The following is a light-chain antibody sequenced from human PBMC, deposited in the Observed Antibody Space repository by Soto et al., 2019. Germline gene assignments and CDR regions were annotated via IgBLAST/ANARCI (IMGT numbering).Light chain of an antibody. CDR1: QSVSSAN. CDR3: QQRSNWLT. V-gene: IGKV3D-20*02. CDR2: GAS. Sequence: EIVLTQSPGTLSLSPGERATLSFRASQSVSSANFAWYQQKPGQAPRLLIYGASSRATGIPDRFSGSGSGTDFTLPISSLEPEDFAVYYCQQRSNWLTFGGGTKVDTK. J-gene: IGKJ4*01.